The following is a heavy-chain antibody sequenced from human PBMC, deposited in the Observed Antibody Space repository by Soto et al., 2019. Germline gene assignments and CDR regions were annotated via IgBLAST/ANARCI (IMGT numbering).Heavy chain of an antibody. V-gene: IGHV1-18*01. CDR3: ARDRGPAYYDFWSGWYYFDY. CDR2: ISAYSGNT. J-gene: IGHJ4*02. D-gene: IGHD3-3*01. Sequence: ASVKVSCEASGYTFTSYGISWVRQAPGQGLEWMGWISAYSGNTNYAQKLQGRVTMTTDTSTSTAYMELRSLRSDDTAVYYCARDRGPAYYDFWSGWYYFDYWGQGTLVTVSS. CDR1: GYTFTSYG.